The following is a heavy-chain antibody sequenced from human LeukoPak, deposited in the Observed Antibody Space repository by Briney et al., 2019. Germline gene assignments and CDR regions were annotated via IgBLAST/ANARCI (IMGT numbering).Heavy chain of an antibody. Sequence: ASVKVSCKVSGYTLTELSMHWVRQAPGKGLEWMGGFDPEDGETIYAQRFQGRVTMTEDTSTDTAYMELSSLRSEDTDVYYCATDLTYYFDYWGQGTLVTVSS. V-gene: IGHV1-24*01. J-gene: IGHJ4*02. CDR2: FDPEDGET. D-gene: IGHD3-9*01. CDR1: GYTLTELS. CDR3: ATDLTYYFDY.